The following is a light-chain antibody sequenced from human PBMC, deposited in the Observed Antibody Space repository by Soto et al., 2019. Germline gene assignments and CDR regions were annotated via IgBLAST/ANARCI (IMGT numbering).Light chain of an antibody. CDR2: DAS. Sequence: EIVLTQSPATLSLSPGERATLSCRASQSVSSYLAWYQHKPGQAPRLLIYDASKRATGIPARFSGSGSGTDFSLTISSLEPEVFAIYSCQQRSNWPPTWTFGQGTKVEVK. J-gene: IGKJ1*01. CDR1: QSVSSY. CDR3: QQRSNWPPTWT. V-gene: IGKV3-11*01.